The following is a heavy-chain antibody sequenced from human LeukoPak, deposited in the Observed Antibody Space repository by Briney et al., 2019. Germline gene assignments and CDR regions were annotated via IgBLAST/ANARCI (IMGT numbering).Heavy chain of an antibody. CDR2: IYYSGST. Sequence: NPSETLSLTCTVSGGSISSYYWSWIRQPPGKGLEWIGYIYYSGSTNYNPSLKSRVTISVDTSKNQFSLKLSSVTAADTAVYYCARGPRNSGYDTRTWFWESQRVGRIDYWGQGTLVTVSS. D-gene: IGHD5-12*01. J-gene: IGHJ4*02. V-gene: IGHV4-59*01. CDR3: ARGPRNSGYDTRTWFWESQRVGRIDY. CDR1: GGSISSYY.